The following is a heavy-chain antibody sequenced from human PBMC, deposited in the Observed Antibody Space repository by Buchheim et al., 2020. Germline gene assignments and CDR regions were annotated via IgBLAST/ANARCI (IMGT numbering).Heavy chain of an antibody. CDR2: ISSSSSTI. D-gene: IGHD1-26*01. J-gene: IGHJ4*02. V-gene: IGHV3-48*01. Sequence: EVQLVESGGGLVQPGGSLRLSCAASGFTFSSYSMNWVRQAPGKGLEWVSYISSSSSTIYYADSVKGRFTISRDNAKNSLYLQMNSLRAEDTAVYYRATQWELLAPPYYWGQGTL. CDR3: ATQWELLAPPYY. CDR1: GFTFSSYS.